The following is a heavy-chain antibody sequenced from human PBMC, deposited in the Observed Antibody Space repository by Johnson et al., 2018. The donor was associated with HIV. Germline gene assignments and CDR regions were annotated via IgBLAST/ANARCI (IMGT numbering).Heavy chain of an antibody. CDR3: ARGAPNWNYEPFSDAFDI. D-gene: IGHD1-7*01. CDR1: GFTFSSYP. V-gene: IGHV3-30-3*01. CDR2: ISYDGGSK. J-gene: IGHJ3*02. Sequence: QVQLVESGGGVVQPGRSLRLSCAASGFTFSSYPMHWVRQAPGTGLEWVAVISYDGGSKYYADSVKGRFTISRDNSNNTLYVEMNSLRAEDTAVFYCARGAPNWNYEPFSDAFDIWGQGTMVTVSS.